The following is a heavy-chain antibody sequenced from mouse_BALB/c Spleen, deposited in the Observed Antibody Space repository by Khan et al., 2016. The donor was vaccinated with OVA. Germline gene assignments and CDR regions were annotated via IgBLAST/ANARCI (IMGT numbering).Heavy chain of an antibody. J-gene: IGHJ2*01. V-gene: IGHV1-7*01. Sequence: VKLLESGAELAKPGASVKMSCKASGYTFINYWILWVKQRPGQGLEWIGYINPSIGDTDNNQNFKDKATLTADKSSRTSYMQLSSLTSEDSAVYYCARRGLRWDFDYWGQGTTLTVSS. CDR3: ARRGLRWDFDY. D-gene: IGHD6-1*01. CDR2: INPSIGDT. CDR1: GYTFINYW.